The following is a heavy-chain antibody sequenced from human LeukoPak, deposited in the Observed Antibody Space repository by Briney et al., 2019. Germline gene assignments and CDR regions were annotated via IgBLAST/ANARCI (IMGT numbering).Heavy chain of an antibody. J-gene: IGHJ3*02. CDR1: GYTFTYRY. V-gene: IGHV1-45*02. CDR3: ALRYFDCFSPPKPDDAFDI. CDR2: ITPFNGNT. Sequence: ASVKVSCKASGYTFTYRYLHWVRQAPGQALEWMGWITPFNGNTNYAQKFQDRVTITRDRSMSTAYMELSSLRSEDTAMYYCALRYFDCFSPPKPDDAFDIWGQGTMVTVSS. D-gene: IGHD3-9*01.